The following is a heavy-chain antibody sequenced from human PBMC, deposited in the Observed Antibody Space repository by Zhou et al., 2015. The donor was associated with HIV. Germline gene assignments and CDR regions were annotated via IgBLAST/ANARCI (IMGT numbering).Heavy chain of an antibody. V-gene: IGHV3-30*18. Sequence: QVQLVESGGGVVQPGRSLRLSCAASGFTFSSYGMHWVRQAPGKGLEWVAVISYDGSNKYYADSVKGRFTISRDNSKKTLYLQMNSLRAEDTAVYYCAKGSSGHYNSEYYFDYSGQGTPVIVSS. CDR1: GFTFSSYG. J-gene: IGHJ4*02. CDR3: AKGSSGHYNSEYYFDY. D-gene: IGHD3-22*01. CDR2: ISYDGSNK.